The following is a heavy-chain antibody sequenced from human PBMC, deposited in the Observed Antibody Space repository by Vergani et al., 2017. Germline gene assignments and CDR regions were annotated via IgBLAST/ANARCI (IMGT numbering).Heavy chain of an antibody. V-gene: IGHV4-59*01. D-gene: IGHD6-19*01. Sequence: QVQLQESGPGLVKPSQTLSLTCTVSGGSISSYYWSWIRQPPGKGLEWIGYIYYSGSTNYNPSLKSRVTISVDTSKNQFSLKLSSVTAADTAVYYCARDFSGGWYGRFDPWGQGTLVTVSS. CDR3: ARDFSGGWYGRFDP. CDR1: GGSISSYY. CDR2: IYYSGST. J-gene: IGHJ5*02.